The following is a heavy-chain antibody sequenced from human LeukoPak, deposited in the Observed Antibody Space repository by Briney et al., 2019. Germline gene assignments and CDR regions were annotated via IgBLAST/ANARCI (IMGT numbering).Heavy chain of an antibody. D-gene: IGHD3-10*01. J-gene: IGHJ6*03. CDR1: GYTFTGYY. CDR3: ARGGNMVRGVIISYYYYMDV. V-gene: IGHV1-2*02. CDR2: INPNSGGT. Sequence: ASVKVSCKASGYTFTGYYMHWVRQAPGQGLEWMGWINPNSGGTNYAQKFQGRVTMTRDTSISTAYMELSRLRSDDTAVYYCARGGNMVRGVIISYYYYMDVWGKGTTVTVSS.